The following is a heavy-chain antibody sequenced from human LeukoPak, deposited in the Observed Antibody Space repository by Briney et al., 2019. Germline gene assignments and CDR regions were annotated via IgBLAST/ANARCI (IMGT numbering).Heavy chain of an antibody. CDR3: ARHGGPLYGSGSYPDY. V-gene: IGHV4-61*08. CDR1: GGSVSSADYY. CDR2: IYHTGSN. J-gene: IGHJ4*02. Sequence: PSETLSLTCTVSGGSVSSADYYWSWIRHPPGKALEWIGYIYHTGSNNYKYSLKSRVTISLDPSENRFSLRLTSMTAADTAIYYCARHGGPLYGSGSYPDYWGQGTLVTVSS. D-gene: IGHD3-10*01.